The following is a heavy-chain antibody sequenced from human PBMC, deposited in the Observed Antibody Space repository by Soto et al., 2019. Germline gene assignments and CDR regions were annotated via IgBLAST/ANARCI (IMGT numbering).Heavy chain of an antibody. J-gene: IGHJ6*02. CDR3: ARQPAAKHYYYYGMDV. CDR1: GGSISSSSYY. CDR2: IYYSGST. Sequence: QLQLQESGPGLVKPSETLSLTCTVSGGSISSSSYYWGWIRQPPGKGLEWIGSIYYSGSTYYNPSLKSRVTIYVDTSKNQFSLKLSSVTAADTAVYYCARQPAAKHYYYYGMDVWGQGTTVTVSS. D-gene: IGHD2-2*01. V-gene: IGHV4-39*01.